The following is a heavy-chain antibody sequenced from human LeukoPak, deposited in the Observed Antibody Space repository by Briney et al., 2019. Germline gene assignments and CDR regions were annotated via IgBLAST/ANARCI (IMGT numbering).Heavy chain of an antibody. CDR3: ATAGYSSGWFDY. CDR1: GGSISSGGYY. V-gene: IGHV4-31*03. D-gene: IGHD6-19*01. Sequence: SETLSLTCTVSGGSISSGGYYWSWIRQHPGKGLEWIGYIYYSGCTYYNPSLKSRVTISVDTSKNQFSLKLSSVTAADTAVYYCATAGYSSGWFDYWGQGTLVTVSS. J-gene: IGHJ4*02. CDR2: IYYSGCT.